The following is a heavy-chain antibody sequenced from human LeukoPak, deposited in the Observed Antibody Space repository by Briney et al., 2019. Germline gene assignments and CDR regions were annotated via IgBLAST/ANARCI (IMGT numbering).Heavy chain of an antibody. J-gene: IGHJ4*02. D-gene: IGHD6-13*01. CDR1: GYTFTSYG. Sequence: VASVKVSCKASGYTFTSYGISWVRQAPGQGLEWMGWISAYNGNTNYAQKLQGRVTMTTDTSTSTAYMELRSLRPDDTAVYYCARAIAALELVPFDYWGQGTLVTVSS. CDR3: ARAIAALELVPFDY. CDR2: ISAYNGNT. V-gene: IGHV1-18*01.